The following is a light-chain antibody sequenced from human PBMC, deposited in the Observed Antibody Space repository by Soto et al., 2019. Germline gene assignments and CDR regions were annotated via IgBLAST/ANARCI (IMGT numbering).Light chain of an antibody. CDR1: HDIGNS. CDR3: QKSDHLPL. V-gene: IGKV1-33*01. Sequence: DIQMTKSPPSLSASVGDRVTITCQASHDIGNSLNWYQDKPGQAPKLVIYDAYNLETGFPSTFRGNGYGTDFTFTISSLRPEDIATYYCQKSDHLPLFGPGTKVDMK. CDR2: DAY. J-gene: IGKJ3*01.